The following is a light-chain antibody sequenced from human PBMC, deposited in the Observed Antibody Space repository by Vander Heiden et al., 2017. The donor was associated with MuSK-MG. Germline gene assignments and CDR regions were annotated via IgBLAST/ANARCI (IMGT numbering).Light chain of an antibody. CDR1: QSISNY. J-gene: IGKJ1*01. V-gene: IGKV1-39*01. CDR2: AAS. Sequence: DIQMTQSPSSLSASVGDRVTITCRASQSISNYLNWYQQKPGKAPKLLIYAASSLQSGVPSRFRGSRSGTDFTLIISSLQPEDFATYYCQQSYSTHWTFGQGTKVEIK. CDR3: QQSYSTHWT.